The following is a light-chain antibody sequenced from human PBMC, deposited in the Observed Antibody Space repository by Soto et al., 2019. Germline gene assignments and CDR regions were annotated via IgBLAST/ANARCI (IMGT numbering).Light chain of an antibody. V-gene: IGKV3D-20*01. CDR2: DAS. Sequence: EIVLTQSPGTLSLSLGERATLSCRASQSVSNNFLAWYQQKPGLAPRLLIYDASSRATGIPDRFSGSGSGTDFTLTISRLEPEDFAVYYCQQYGSSPQTFGQGTKVDIK. CDR3: QQYGSSPQT. J-gene: IGKJ1*01. CDR1: QSVSNNF.